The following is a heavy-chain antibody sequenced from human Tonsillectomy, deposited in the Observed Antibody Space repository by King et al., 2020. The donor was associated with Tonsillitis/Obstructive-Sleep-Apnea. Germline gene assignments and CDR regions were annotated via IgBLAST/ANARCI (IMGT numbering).Heavy chain of an antibody. V-gene: IGHV5-10-1*01. CDR1: GYSFNIYW. CDR2: IDPSDSYT. CDR3: ARQLRGYSDYNHRYWYFDL. D-gene: IGHD5-12*01. J-gene: IGHJ2*01. Sequence: QLVQSGAEVKKPGEYLRLSCKGSGYSFNIYWISWVRQMPGKGLEWMGRIDPSDSYTKYSPSFQGHVTISADKSISTTYLQWSSLEASDTAVYYCARQLRGYSDYNHRYWYFDLWGRGTLVTVSS.